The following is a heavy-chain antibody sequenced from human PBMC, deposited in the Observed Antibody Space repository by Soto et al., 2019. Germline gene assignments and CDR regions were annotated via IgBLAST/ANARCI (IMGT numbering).Heavy chain of an antibody. D-gene: IGHD2-8*01. CDR1: GYTFTSYG. V-gene: IGHV1-18*01. J-gene: IGHJ5*02. Sequence: ASVKVSCKASGYTFTSYGISWVRQAPGQGLEWMGWISAYNGNTNYAQKLQGRVTMTTDTSTSTAYMELRSLRSDDTAVYYCAMGLVPTNRLLESDPWGQGTLVTVSS. CDR3: AMGLVPTNRLLESDP. CDR2: ISAYNGNT.